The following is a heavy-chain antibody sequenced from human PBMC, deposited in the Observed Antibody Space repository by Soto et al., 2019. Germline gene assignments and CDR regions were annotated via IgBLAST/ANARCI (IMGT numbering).Heavy chain of an antibody. J-gene: IGHJ4*02. CDR1: GITFSSYA. CDR2: ISGSGGTT. D-gene: IGHD6-13*01. Sequence: EVQLLESGGGLVQPGGSLRLSCAASGITFSSYAMSWVRQAPGKGLEWVSGISGSGGTTYYADHVKGRFTISRDNSKNTLYLQMNSLRAEDTAVYYCAKDQRRLVAAAGTFSDYWGQGTLVTVSS. CDR3: AKDQRRLVAAAGTFSDY. V-gene: IGHV3-23*01.